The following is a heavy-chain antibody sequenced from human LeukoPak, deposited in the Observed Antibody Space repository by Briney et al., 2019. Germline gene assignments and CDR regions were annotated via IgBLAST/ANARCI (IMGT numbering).Heavy chain of an antibody. Sequence: PGRSLRLSCAASGFTFSSYGMHWVRQAPGKGLEWVAVISYDGSNKDYGDSVKGRFTISRENSKNTLYLQMNSLRAEDTAVYYCAKDRDTAMDFDYGGQGTLVTVSS. CDR2: ISYDGSNK. CDR1: GFTFSSYG. J-gene: IGHJ4*02. D-gene: IGHD5-18*01. CDR3: AKDRDTAMDFDY. V-gene: IGHV3-30*18.